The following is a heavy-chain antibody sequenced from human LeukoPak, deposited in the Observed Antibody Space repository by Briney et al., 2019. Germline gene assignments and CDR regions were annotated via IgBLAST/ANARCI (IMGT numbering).Heavy chain of an antibody. J-gene: IGHJ4*02. CDR3: AKGPHRYSSTWFYSRASFYFDY. Sequence: SETLSLTCTVSGGSISSYYWSWIRQTPGKGLEWIGEINHNGDTNYNPSLTSRVTISVDTSRSQFSLNLTSVIDADTAVYYCAKGPHRYSSTWFYSRASFYFDYWGQGALVTVSS. CDR2: INHNGDT. CDR1: GGSISSYY. D-gene: IGHD2-2*01. V-gene: IGHV4-34*01.